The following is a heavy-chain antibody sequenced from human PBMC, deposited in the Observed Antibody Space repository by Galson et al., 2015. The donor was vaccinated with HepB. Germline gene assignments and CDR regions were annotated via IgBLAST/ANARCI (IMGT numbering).Heavy chain of an antibody. CDR1: GGTFSSYA. Sequence: SVKVSCKASGGTFSSYAISWVRQAPGQGLEWMGGIIPIIGTANYAQKFQGRVTITADESTSTAYMELSSLRSEDTAVYYCASRFWSGYVFDPWGQGTLVTVSS. CDR2: IIPIIGTA. D-gene: IGHD3-3*01. V-gene: IGHV1-69*13. J-gene: IGHJ5*02. CDR3: ASRFWSGYVFDP.